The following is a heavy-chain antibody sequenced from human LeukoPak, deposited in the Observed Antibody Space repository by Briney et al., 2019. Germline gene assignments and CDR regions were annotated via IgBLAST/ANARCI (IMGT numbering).Heavy chain of an antibody. J-gene: IGHJ4*02. D-gene: IGHD3-22*01. V-gene: IGHV3-48*03. CDR3: RFYYDSIVLHTFDY. Sequence: GGSLRLSCAASGFTFSSYEMNWVRQAPGKGLEWVSYISSSRSTIYYADSVKGRFTISRDNSKNTLYLQMNSLRAEDTAVYYCRFYYDSIVLHTFDYWGQGTLVTVSS. CDR1: GFTFSSYE. CDR2: ISSSRSTI.